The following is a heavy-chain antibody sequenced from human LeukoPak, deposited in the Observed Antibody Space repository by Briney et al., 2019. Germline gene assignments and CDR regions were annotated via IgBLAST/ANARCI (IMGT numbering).Heavy chain of an antibody. J-gene: IGHJ4*02. D-gene: IGHD3-10*01. CDR1: GFTFSDYY. Sequence: GGSLRPSCAASGFTFSDYYMSWIRQAPGKGLEWVSYISSSGSTTYYADSVKGRFTISRDNAENSLYLQMNNLRDEDTALYYCVSGYYYGSGRGPYWGQGTLVTVPS. CDR3: VSGYYYGSGRGPY. V-gene: IGHV3-11*04. CDR2: ISSSGSTT.